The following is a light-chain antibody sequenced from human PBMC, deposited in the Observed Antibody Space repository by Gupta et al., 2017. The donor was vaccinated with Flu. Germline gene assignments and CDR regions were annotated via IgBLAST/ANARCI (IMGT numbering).Light chain of an antibody. J-gene: IGKJ5*01. CDR3: QQYDNLLPIT. Sequence: DIRMTQSPPSLSASVGDRVTITCQASQDIRSYLNWYQQKPGKAPKLLIYDASNWETGVPSRFSGSGFGTDFPFTISSRQPEDIASYYCQQYDNLLPITFGQGTRMEIK. V-gene: IGKV1-33*01. CDR1: QDIRSY. CDR2: DAS.